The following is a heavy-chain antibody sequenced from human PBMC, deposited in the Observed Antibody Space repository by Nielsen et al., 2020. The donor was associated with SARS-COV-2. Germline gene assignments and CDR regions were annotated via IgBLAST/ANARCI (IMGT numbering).Heavy chain of an antibody. CDR2: ISYDGSNK. Sequence: GGSLRLSCAASGFTFSSDGMHWVRQAPGKGLEWVAVISYDGSNKYYADSVKGRFTISRDNSKNTLYLQMNSLRADDTAVYYCAKVGDVSSSGDYWGQGTLVTVSS. CDR1: GFTFSSDG. CDR3: AKVGDVSSSGDY. D-gene: IGHD6-13*01. J-gene: IGHJ4*02. V-gene: IGHV3-30*18.